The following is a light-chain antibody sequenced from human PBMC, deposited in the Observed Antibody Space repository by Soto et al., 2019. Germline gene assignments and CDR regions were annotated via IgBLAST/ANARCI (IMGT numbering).Light chain of an antibody. Sequence: IVLTQSPATLSLSPGESATLSCRASQSVSSYLSWYQQKTRQAPRLLIFGASTRATGILARFSGSGSGTEFTLTISSLQSEDYAVYYCQQYNNWPPITFGQGTRLEIK. CDR1: QSVSSY. CDR3: QQYNNWPPIT. V-gene: IGKV3-15*01. J-gene: IGKJ5*01. CDR2: GAS.